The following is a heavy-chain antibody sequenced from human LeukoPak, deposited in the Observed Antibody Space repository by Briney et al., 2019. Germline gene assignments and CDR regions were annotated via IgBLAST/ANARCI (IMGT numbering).Heavy chain of an antibody. CDR2: MNPNSGNT. D-gene: IGHD7-27*01. CDR1: GYTFTSYD. Sequence: ASVKVSCKASGYTFTSYDINWVRQATGQGLEWMGWMNPNSGNTGYAQKFQGRVTITRNTSLSTAYMELSSLRSEDTAVYYCARGSREALTGEGFDYWGQGTLVTVSS. CDR3: ARGSREALTGEGFDY. V-gene: IGHV1-8*03. J-gene: IGHJ4*02.